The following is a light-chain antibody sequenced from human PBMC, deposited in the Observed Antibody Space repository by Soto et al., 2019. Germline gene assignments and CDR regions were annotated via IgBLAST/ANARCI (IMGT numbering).Light chain of an antibody. CDR1: QSVSSN. CDR2: GAS. J-gene: IGKJ5*01. V-gene: IGKV3-15*01. CDR3: QQYNNWPTWT. Sequence: EIVMTESPATLSVCTGERASLSCRASQSVSSNLAWFQQKPGQAPRLLIYGASTRATGIPARFSGSGSGTEFTLTISSLQSEDFAVYYCQQYNNWPTWTFGQGTRLEIK.